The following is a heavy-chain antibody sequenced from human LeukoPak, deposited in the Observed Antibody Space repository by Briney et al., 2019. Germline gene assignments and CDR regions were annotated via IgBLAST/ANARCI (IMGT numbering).Heavy chain of an antibody. Sequence: SETLSLTCTVSGGAISTSSYYWGRIRQPPGKGLVWIGSIYYSGSTYYNPSLKSRVTISLDTSKNQLSLKLSSVTAADTAVFYCGRDHSLDYWGQGTLVTVSS. CDR2: IYYSGST. J-gene: IGHJ4*02. CDR3: GRDHSLDY. D-gene: IGHD2-15*01. V-gene: IGHV4-39*07. CDR1: GGAISTSSYY.